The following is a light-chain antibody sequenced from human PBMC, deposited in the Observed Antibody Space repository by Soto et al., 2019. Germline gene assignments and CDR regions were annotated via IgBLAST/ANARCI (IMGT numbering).Light chain of an antibody. CDR2: LEDTGSY. Sequence: QPVLTQSSSASTSLGSSVKLTYTLSSGHSSYTIAWHQQKPGKAPRYLMKLEDTGSYNKESGVPDRFSGSSSGADRYLTISNLQFEDEADYYCETWDSNSVLFGGGTKLTVL. CDR1: SGHSSYT. CDR3: ETWDSNSVL. J-gene: IGLJ2*01. V-gene: IGLV4-60*02.